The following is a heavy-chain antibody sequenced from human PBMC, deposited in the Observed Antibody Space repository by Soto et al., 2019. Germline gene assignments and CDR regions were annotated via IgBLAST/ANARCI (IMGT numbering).Heavy chain of an antibody. CDR1: GDDISRHY. D-gene: IGHD4-17*01. CDR2: FFHTGTA. CDR3: ARNYGGNSQFFDL. J-gene: IGHJ2*01. V-gene: IGHV4-59*11. Sequence: SETLSLTCSVSGDDISRHYWSWIRQSPGKGLEWLGYFFHTGTALYNPSLKSRVSMSVDTSKNQFSLRLTSVIPADTAVYFCARNYGGNSQFFDLWGRGTLVTVSS.